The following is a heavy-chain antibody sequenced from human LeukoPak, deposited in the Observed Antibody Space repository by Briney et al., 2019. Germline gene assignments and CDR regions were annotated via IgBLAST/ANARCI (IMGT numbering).Heavy chain of an antibody. Sequence: GESLKISCKRSGYSFNTYWIGWVGQMPGKGLEWMRIIYLGDSATKYSPSFQGQVTISADKPISTAYLQWSSVKDSDTAMYYCASPQDFGLTGMNAFDIWGQATMVTVCS. D-gene: IGHD7-27*01. CDR2: IYLGDSAT. CDR1: GYSFNTYW. V-gene: IGHV5-51*04. J-gene: IGHJ3*02. CDR3: ASPQDFGLTGMNAFDI.